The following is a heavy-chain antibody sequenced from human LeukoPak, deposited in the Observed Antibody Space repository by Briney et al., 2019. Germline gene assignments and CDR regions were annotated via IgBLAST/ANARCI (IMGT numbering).Heavy chain of an antibody. V-gene: IGHV4-31*03. CDR2: IYYSGST. D-gene: IGHD3-22*01. CDR1: GDSISSGGYY. J-gene: IGHJ4*02. CDR3: AREDSSVDY. Sequence: PSETLSLTCTVSGDSISSGGYYWSWIRQRPGKGLEWIGYIYYSGSTYYNPSLKSRVTISVNTSKNQFSLKLSSVTAADTAVYYCAREDSSVDYWGQGTLVTVSS.